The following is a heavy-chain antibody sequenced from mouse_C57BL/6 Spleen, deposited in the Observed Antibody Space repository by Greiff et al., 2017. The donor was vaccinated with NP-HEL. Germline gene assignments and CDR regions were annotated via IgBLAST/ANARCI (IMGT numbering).Heavy chain of an antibody. CDR1: GFTFSSYA. D-gene: IGHD1-1*01. J-gene: IGHJ3*01. Sequence: EVQLIESGEGLVKPGGSLKLSCAASGFTFSSYAMSWVRQTPEKRLEWVAYISSGGDYIYYADTVKGRFPISRDNARNTLYLQMSSLKSEDTAIYYCTRGDYGSSAYWGQGTLVTVSA. V-gene: IGHV5-9-1*02. CDR2: ISSGGDYI. CDR3: TRGDYGSSAY.